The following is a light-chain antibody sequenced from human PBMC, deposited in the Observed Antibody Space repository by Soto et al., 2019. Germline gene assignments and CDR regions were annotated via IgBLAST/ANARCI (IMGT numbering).Light chain of an antibody. V-gene: IGKV1-5*01. Sequence: DIQMTQSPSTLSASVGDRVTITCRASQNINIWVAWYQQKPGKAPKLLIYAASTSQSGVPSRFSGSGSGTDFTLTISCLQSEDFATYYCQQYYSYPRTFGQGTKVDIK. CDR3: QQYYSYPRT. CDR1: QNINIW. J-gene: IGKJ1*01. CDR2: AAS.